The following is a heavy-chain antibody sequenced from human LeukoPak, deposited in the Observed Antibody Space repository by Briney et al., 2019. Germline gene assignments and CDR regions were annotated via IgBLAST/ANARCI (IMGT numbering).Heavy chain of an antibody. V-gene: IGHV3-23*01. J-gene: IGHJ4*02. CDR3: AKEGSDLWFGELLYPPHGY. CDR1: GFTFSSYA. D-gene: IGHD3-10*01. CDR2: ISGSGGST. Sequence: PGGSLRLSCAASGFTFSSYAMSWVRQAPGKGLEWVSAISGSGGSTYYADSVKGRFTISRDNSKNTLYLQMNSLRAEDTAVYYCAKEGSDLWFGELLYPPHGYWGQGTLVTVSS.